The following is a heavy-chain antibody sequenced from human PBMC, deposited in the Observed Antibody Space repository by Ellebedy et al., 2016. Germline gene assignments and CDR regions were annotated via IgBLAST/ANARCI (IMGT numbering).Heavy chain of an antibody. CDR3: ARYSSSSRRDAFDI. CDR1: GGSISSYY. Sequence: SETLSLXXTVSGGSISSYYWSWIRQPPGKGLEWIGYIYYSGSTNYNPSLKSRVTISVDTSKNQFSLKLSSVTAADTAVYYCARYSSSSRRDAFDIWGQGTMVTVSS. J-gene: IGHJ3*02. V-gene: IGHV4-59*13. CDR2: IYYSGST. D-gene: IGHD6-6*01.